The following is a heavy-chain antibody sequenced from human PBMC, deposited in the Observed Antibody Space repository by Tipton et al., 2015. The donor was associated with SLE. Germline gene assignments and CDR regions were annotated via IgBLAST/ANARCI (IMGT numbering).Heavy chain of an antibody. CDR3: ARGRVDYIRGTYRPSSFDY. CDR1: GGSISNYY. J-gene: IGHJ4*02. CDR2: IYYSGST. D-gene: IGHD3-16*02. V-gene: IGHV4-59*12. Sequence: TLSLTCTVSGGSISNYYWSWIRQPPGKGLEWLGYIYYSGSTDYNPSLKSRVTISVDTAKNQFSLRLSSLTAADTALYYCARGRVDYIRGTYRPSSFDYWGQGTQVTVSA.